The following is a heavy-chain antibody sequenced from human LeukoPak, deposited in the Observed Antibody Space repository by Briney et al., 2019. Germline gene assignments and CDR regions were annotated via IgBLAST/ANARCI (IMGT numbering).Heavy chain of an antibody. CDR1: GFTFSSYE. V-gene: IGHV3-48*03. D-gene: IGHD1-26*01. Sequence: GGSLRLSCAASGFTFSSYEMNWVRQAPGKGLEWVSYVGFSGSAIYYADSVKGRFTISRDNSKNTLYLQMNSLRAEDTAVYYCAEDSAIVGAKGIYYDYWGQGTLVTVSS. J-gene: IGHJ4*02. CDR2: VGFSGSAI. CDR3: AEDSAIVGAKGIYYDY.